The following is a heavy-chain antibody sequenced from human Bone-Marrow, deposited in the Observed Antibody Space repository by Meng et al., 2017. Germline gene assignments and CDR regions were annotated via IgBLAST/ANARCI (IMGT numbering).Heavy chain of an antibody. CDR1: GGSISSGGYY. V-gene: IGHV4-31*03. CDR3: ARGPDYDILTGYYYRGGIDY. CDR2: IYYSGST. J-gene: IGHJ4*02. D-gene: IGHD3-9*01. Sequence: LRLSCTVSGGSISSGGYYWGWIRQHPGTGLEWIGYIYYSGSTYYNPSLKSRVTISVDTSKNQFSLKLSSVTAADTAVYYCARGPDYDILTGYYYRGGIDYWGQGTLVTVSS.